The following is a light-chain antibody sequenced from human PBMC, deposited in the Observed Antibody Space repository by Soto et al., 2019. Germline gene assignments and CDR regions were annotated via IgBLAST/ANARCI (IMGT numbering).Light chain of an antibody. V-gene: IGKV3-15*01. J-gene: IGKJ5*01. CDR2: VAS. CDR1: QSVNSN. Sequence: EIVMTQSPATLSVSPGERATLSCRASQSVNSNIAWYQQKPGQAPRLLIYVASTRATGIPARFSGSGSGTEFSLTITSLQSEDFAVYYCQQYNNWPPITFGQGTRLEIK. CDR3: QQYNNWPPIT.